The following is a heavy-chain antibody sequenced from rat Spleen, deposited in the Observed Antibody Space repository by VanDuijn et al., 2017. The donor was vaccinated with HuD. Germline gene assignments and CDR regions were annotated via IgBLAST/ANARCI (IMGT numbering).Heavy chain of an antibody. D-gene: IGHD1-9*01. CDR3: ARRHYGYTDYFDY. CDR1: GFIFTNYD. V-gene: IGHV5-29*01. Sequence: EVQLVESGGDLVQPGRSLKLSCAASGFIFTNYDMAWVRQAPTKGLEWVATISYDGTTTYYRDSVKGRFTISCDNAKNTLYLQLDSLRSADTATYYCARRHYGYTDYFDYWGQGVMVTVSS. CDR2: ISYDGTTT. J-gene: IGHJ2*01.